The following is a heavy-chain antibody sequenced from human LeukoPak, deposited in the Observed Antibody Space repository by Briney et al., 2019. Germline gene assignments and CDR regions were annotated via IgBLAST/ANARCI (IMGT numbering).Heavy chain of an antibody. CDR3: ARVFGDDYYYYMDV. V-gene: IGHV3-53*01. D-gene: IGHD3-10*02. Sequence: GGSLRLSCAASGFTVSSNYMSWVRQAPGKGLEWVSVIYSGGSTYYADSVKGRFTISRDNSKNTLYLQMNSLRAEDTAVYYCARVFGDDYYYYMDVWGKGTTVTVSS. CDR1: GFTVSSNY. J-gene: IGHJ6*03. CDR2: IYSGGST.